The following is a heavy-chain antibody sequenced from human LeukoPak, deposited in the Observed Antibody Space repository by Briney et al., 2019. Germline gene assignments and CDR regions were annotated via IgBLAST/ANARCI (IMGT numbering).Heavy chain of an antibody. J-gene: IGHJ6*02. CDR2: INTNTGNP. CDR1: GYTFTSYA. Sequence: ASVKVSCKAAGYTFTSYAMNWVRQAPGQGLEWMGWINTNTGNPTYAQGFTGRFVFSLDTSVSTAYLQISSLKAEDTAVYYCARGGPLDPNDDGDYYYYYGMDVWGQGTTVTVSS. D-gene: IGHD4-17*01. V-gene: IGHV7-4-1*02. CDR3: ARGGPLDPNDDGDYYYYYGMDV.